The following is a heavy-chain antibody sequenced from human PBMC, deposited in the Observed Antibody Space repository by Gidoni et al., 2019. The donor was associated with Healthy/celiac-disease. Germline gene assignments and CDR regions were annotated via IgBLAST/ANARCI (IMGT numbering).Heavy chain of an antibody. J-gene: IGHJ5*02. Sequence: QVQLVQSGAEVKKPGASVKVSCKASGYTFTSYAMHWVRQAPGQRLEWMGWINAGNGNTKYSQKFQGRVTITRDTSASTAYMELSSLRSEDTAVYYCARVGIAGGGWFDPWGQGTLVTVSS. V-gene: IGHV1-3*01. CDR3: ARVGIAGGGWFDP. CDR1: GYTFTSYA. D-gene: IGHD6-13*01. CDR2: INAGNGNT.